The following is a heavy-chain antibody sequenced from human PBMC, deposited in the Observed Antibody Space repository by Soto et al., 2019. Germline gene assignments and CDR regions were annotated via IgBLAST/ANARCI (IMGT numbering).Heavy chain of an antibody. Sequence: GWSLRLSCAASGFTFSSYAMSWVRQAPGKGLEWVSAISGSGGSTYHADSVKGRFTISRDNSKNTLYLQMNSLRAEDTAVYYCAKDRVSAPEDYWGQGTLVTVSS. CDR3: AKDRVSAPEDY. CDR2: ISGSGGST. D-gene: IGHD1-26*01. V-gene: IGHV3-23*01. CDR1: GFTFSSYA. J-gene: IGHJ4*02.